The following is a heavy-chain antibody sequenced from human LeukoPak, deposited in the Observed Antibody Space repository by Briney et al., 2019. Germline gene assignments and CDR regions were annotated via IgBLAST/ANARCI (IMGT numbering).Heavy chain of an antibody. CDR3: AKDGVRVTFLSPRDYIWGSYRLGYFDY. CDR2: ISGSGGST. CDR1: GFTFSSYA. Sequence: GGSLRLSCAASGFTFSSYAMSWVRQAPGKGLEWVSSISGSGGSTYYADSVKGRFTISRDNSKNTLYLQMNSLRAEDTAVYYCAKDGVRVTFLSPRDYIWGSYRLGYFDYWGQGTLVTVSS. J-gene: IGHJ4*02. D-gene: IGHD3-16*02. V-gene: IGHV3-23*01.